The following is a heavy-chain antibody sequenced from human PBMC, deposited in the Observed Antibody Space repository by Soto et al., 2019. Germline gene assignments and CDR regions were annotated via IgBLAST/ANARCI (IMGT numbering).Heavy chain of an antibody. CDR2: IKQDGSEK. Sequence: EVQLVESGGGLVQPGGSLRLSCAASGFTFSSYWMSWVRQAPGKGLEWVANIKQDGSEKYNVDSVKGRFTISRDNAKNSLYLQMNSLRGEDTAVYYCARIGRWNSVLPDYWGQGTLVTVSS. V-gene: IGHV3-7*01. CDR3: ARIGRWNSVLPDY. CDR1: GFTFSSYW. D-gene: IGHD2-15*01. J-gene: IGHJ4*02.